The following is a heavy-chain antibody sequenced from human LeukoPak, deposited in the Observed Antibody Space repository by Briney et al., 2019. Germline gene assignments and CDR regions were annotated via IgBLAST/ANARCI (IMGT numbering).Heavy chain of an antibody. CDR3: AKPGRLLRVYYYYMDV. Sequence: GGSLRLSCAASGFTFSSYSMNWVRQAPGKGLEWVSYISSSSTIYYADSVKGRFTISRDNSKNTLYLQMNSLRVEDTAVYYCAKPGRLLRVYYYYMDVWGKGTTVTVSS. CDR2: ISSSSTI. J-gene: IGHJ6*03. CDR1: GFTFSSYS. V-gene: IGHV3-48*01. D-gene: IGHD6-25*01.